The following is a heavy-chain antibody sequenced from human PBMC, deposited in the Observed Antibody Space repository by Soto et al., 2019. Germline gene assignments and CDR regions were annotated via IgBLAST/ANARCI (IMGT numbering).Heavy chain of an antibody. CDR3: ARSTVRY. D-gene: IGHD4-17*01. J-gene: IGHJ4*02. CDR2: IYSSGDK. Sequence: QVQLQESGPGLVKPSQTLSLTCTVSGASIISETYYWTWIRQPPGKGLEWLGYIYSSGDKYYNPSLKRRISISIDTSQNQFSLKLASVTAADTAFYYCARSTVRYWGQGTLVTVSS. V-gene: IGHV4-30-4*01. CDR1: GASIISETYY.